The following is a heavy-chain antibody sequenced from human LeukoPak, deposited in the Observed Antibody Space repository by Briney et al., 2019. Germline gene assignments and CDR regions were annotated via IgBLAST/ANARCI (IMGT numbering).Heavy chain of an antibody. Sequence: GGSLRLSCATSGFSFSSYWMSWVRQAPGKGLEWVANIKQDGSEKYYVDSLKGRFTISKDNAKNSLYLQMSSLRAEDTAVYYCARVLTGSWDWFDPWGQGTLVTVSS. D-gene: IGHD2-8*02. CDR1: GFSFSSYW. CDR3: ARVLTGSWDWFDP. J-gene: IGHJ5*02. CDR2: IKQDGSEK. V-gene: IGHV3-7*01.